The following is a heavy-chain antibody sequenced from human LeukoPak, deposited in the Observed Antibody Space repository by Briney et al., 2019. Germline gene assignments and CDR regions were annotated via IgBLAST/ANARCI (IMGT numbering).Heavy chain of an antibody. Sequence: KTEGSLRLSCAASGFSFSSYGFNWVRQAPGKGLEWVSSIGPTGTDTYHADSVKGRFTISRDNAKNSLYLQMDSLRAEDTAVYYCATESIGRHYDYWGQGTLLTVSS. CDR2: IGPTGTDT. D-gene: IGHD3-3*02. CDR1: GFSFSSYG. V-gene: IGHV3-21*01. CDR3: ATESIGRHYDY. J-gene: IGHJ4*02.